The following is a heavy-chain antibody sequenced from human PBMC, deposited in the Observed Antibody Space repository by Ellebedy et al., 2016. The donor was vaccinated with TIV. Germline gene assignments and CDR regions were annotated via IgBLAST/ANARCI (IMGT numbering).Heavy chain of an antibody. J-gene: IGHJ4*02. CDR2: IVVGSGNT. V-gene: IGHV1-58*01. CDR3: ARGYCSSTSCYTNLGY. Sequence: SVKVSCXASGFTFTSSAVQWVRQARGQRLEWIGWIVVGSGNTNYAQKFQERVTITRDMSTSTAYMELSSLRSEDTAVYYCARGYCSSTSCYTNLGYWGQGTLVTVSS. D-gene: IGHD2-2*02. CDR1: GFTFTSSA.